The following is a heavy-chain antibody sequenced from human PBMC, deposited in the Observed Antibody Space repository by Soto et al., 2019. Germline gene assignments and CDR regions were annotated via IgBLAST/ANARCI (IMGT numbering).Heavy chain of an antibody. J-gene: IGHJ4*02. V-gene: IGHV1-46*01. CDR3: ARGGHVVVVTAALDY. D-gene: IGHD2-21*02. Sequence: QVQLMQSGAEVKKPGASVKVSCKASGDTFTDYYIHWVRQAPGQGLEWMGTVNPSGGHTTYAQHFLGRVTMTRDTSNSTLYMELTSLTSYDTDIYYCARGGHVVVVTAALDYWCQGTLVTVSS. CDR2: VNPSGGHT. CDR1: GDTFTDYY.